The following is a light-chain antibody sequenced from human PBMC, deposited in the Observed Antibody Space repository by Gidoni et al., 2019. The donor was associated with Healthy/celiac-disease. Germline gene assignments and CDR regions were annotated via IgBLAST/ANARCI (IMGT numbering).Light chain of an antibody. V-gene: IGKV2-28*01. J-gene: IGKJ1*01. CDR2: LGS. CDR3: MQALQTPMT. CDR1: QCLLHNNGYNY. Sequence: DTVMTQSPLSLPVTPGEPASISCRTSQCLLHNNGYNYLDWYLQKPGQSPQLLIYLGSTRASGVPERFSGSGSGTDFTLKISRVEAEDVGVYYCMQALQTPMTFGQGTKVEIK.